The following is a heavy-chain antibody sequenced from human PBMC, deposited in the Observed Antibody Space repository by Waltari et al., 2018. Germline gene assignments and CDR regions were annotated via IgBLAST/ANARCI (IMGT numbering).Heavy chain of an antibody. D-gene: IGHD3-22*01. V-gene: IGHV1-69*12. J-gene: IGHJ4*02. CDR1: GGTFRSYA. CDR2: IIPIFGTA. Sequence: QVQLVQSGAEVKKPGYSVKVSCKASGGTFRSYAISWVRQGPGQGIEWTGGIIPIFGTANYARKFKGRVTITAAESPSTAYMRLSSLRSEDTAVYSCASTGDSSGQAPGYWGQGTLVTVSS. CDR3: ASTGDSSGQAPGY.